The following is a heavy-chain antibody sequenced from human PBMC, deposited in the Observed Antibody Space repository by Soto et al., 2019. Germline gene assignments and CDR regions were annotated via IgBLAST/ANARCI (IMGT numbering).Heavy chain of an antibody. CDR1: GGSFSGYY. D-gene: IGHD2-8*01. V-gene: IGHV4-34*01. CDR2: INHSGST. CDR3: ASHRTFWPFDY. J-gene: IGHJ4*02. Sequence: SETLSLTCAVYGGSFSGYYWTWIRQPPGTGLEWIGEINHSGSTNYNPSLKGRLTISVDTSKNQFSLSLRSVTAADTAVYYCASHRTFWPFDYWGQGTVVTVSS.